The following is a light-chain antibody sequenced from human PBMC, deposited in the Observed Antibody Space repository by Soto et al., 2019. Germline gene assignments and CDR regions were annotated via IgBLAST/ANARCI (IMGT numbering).Light chain of an antibody. CDR1: QSVSSSY. V-gene: IGKV3D-7*01. CDR2: GAS. Sequence: PGERVTLSCRSSQSVSSSYLTWYQQKPGQAPRLLIYGASTRATGIPARFSGSGYVTDFTLTISSLQPEDFAVYYCQQDYNLSWTFGQGTKVDIK. J-gene: IGKJ1*01. CDR3: QQDYNLSWT.